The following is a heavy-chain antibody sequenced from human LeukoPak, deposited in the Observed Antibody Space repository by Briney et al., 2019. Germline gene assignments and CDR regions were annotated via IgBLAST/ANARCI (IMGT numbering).Heavy chain of an antibody. D-gene: IGHD6-13*01. Sequence: SETLSLTCAVYGGSFSGYYWSWIRQPPGKGLEWIGEINHSGSTNYNPSLKSRVTISVDTSKNQFSLKLSSVTAADTAVYYCAKVPRQHDNWFDPWGQGTLVTVSS. J-gene: IGHJ5*02. CDR2: INHSGST. V-gene: IGHV4-34*01. CDR1: GGSFSGYY. CDR3: AKVPRQHDNWFDP.